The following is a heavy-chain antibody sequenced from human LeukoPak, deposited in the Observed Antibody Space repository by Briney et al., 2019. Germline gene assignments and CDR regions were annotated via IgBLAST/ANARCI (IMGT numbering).Heavy chain of an antibody. D-gene: IGHD1-7*01. CDR1: GFTFSSYD. CDR2: GRYDGSNK. J-gene: IGHJ4*02. Sequence: GGSLRLSCATSGFTFSSYDMHWVRQAPGKGLEWVAFGRYDGSNKNYADSVQGRFTISRDNSKSTLYLHMTSLRTEDTAVYYCARAHNWKYGTFDYWGQGTLVTVSS. CDR3: ARAHNWKYGTFDY. V-gene: IGHV3-30*02.